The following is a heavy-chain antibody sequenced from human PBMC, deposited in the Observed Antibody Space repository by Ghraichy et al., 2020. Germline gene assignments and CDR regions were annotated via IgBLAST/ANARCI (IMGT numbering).Heavy chain of an antibody. J-gene: IGHJ4*02. CDR3: AKDAHDFWSGYFGY. V-gene: IGHV3-23*01. CDR2: ISGSGGST. D-gene: IGHD3-3*01. CDR1: GFTFSSYA. Sequence: GVLNISCAASGFTFSSYAMSWVRQAPGKGLEWVSAISGSGGSTYYADSVKGRFTISRDNSKNTLYLQMNSLRAEDTAVYYCAKDAHDFWSGYFGYWGQGTLVTVSS.